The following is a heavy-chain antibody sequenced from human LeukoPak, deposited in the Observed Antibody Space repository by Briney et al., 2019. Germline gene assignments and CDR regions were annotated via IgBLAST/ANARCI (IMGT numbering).Heavy chain of an antibody. J-gene: IGHJ4*02. CDR1: GASISRYY. V-gene: IGHV4-59*01. CDR3: ARVLSSGYDSY. Sequence: SETLSLTCTVSGASISRYYWSWIRQPPGKGLEWIGYIYYSGSTNYNPSLKSRVTISVDTSKNQFSLKLSSVTAADTAVYYCARVLSSGYDSYWGQGTLVTVSS. D-gene: IGHD3-22*01. CDR2: IYYSGST.